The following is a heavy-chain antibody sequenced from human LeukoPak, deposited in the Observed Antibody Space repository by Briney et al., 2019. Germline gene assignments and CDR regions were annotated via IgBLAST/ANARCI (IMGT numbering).Heavy chain of an antibody. Sequence: PGGSLRLSCAASGFTFSSYGMHWVRQAPGKGLEWVAFIRYDGSNKYYADSVKGRFTISKDNSKNTLYLQMNSLRAEDTAVYYCAKDRRELARTVFDYWGQGTLVTVSS. V-gene: IGHV3-30*02. J-gene: IGHJ4*02. CDR3: AKDRRELARTVFDY. CDR1: GFTFSSYG. D-gene: IGHD1-26*01. CDR2: IRYDGSNK.